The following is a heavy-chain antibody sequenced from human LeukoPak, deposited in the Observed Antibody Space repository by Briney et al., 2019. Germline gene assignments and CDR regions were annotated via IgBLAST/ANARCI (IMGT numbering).Heavy chain of an antibody. V-gene: IGHV4-39*01. CDR2: IYYSGST. CDR1: GGSISSYY. Sequence: SETLSLTCTVSGGSISSYYWSWIRQPPGKGLEWIGSIYYSGSTYYNPSLKSRVTLSVDTSKNQFSLKLSSVTAADTAVYYCARQRLGYDILTGYYATEPFDYWGQGTLVTVSS. D-gene: IGHD3-9*01. J-gene: IGHJ4*02. CDR3: ARQRLGYDILTGYYATEPFDY.